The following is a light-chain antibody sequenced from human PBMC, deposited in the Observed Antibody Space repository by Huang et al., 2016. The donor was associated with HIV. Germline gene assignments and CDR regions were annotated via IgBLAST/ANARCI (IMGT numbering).Light chain of an antibody. Sequence: EIVMTQSPATLSVSPGERATLSCRASQSVTSNLAWYHQKPGQAPRLLIYGASTRATGIPARFSGSGSGTEFTLTISSLQSEDFAVYYCQRYDNWPKFTFGPGTKVDIK. CDR3: QRYDNWPKFT. J-gene: IGKJ3*01. V-gene: IGKV3-15*01. CDR1: QSVTSN. CDR2: GAS.